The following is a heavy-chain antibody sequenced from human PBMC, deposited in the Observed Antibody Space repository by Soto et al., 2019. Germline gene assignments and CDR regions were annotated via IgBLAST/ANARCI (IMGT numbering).Heavy chain of an antibody. V-gene: IGHV1-2*02. D-gene: IGHD2-2*02. Sequence: ASVNVSCKPSGYSFTDHYIHWGRQAPGQGLEWMGWINPNSGGTNSAQQFQGSVTMTRDKSISTAYMELSRLRFDDTAVYYCARGKEIPDYWNFDLWGRGTLVTVSS. CDR1: GYSFTDHY. CDR2: INPNSGGT. CDR3: ARGKEIPDYWNFDL. J-gene: IGHJ2*01.